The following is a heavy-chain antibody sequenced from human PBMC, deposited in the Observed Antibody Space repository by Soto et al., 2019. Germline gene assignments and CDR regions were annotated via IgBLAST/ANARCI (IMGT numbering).Heavy chain of an antibody. CDR2: VFHTGHT. V-gene: IGHV4-4*02. J-gene: IGHJ4*02. Sequence: PXETLSLTCAVSGSSITNNNWWSWVRQPPGKGLEWIGEVFHTGHTSYNPSLKSRVTISLDNSKNHFSLRVASVTAADTAMYYCTTRGLTTVTTLDYWGQGALVTVSS. D-gene: IGHD4-17*01. CDR3: TTRGLTTVTTLDY. CDR1: GSSITNNNW.